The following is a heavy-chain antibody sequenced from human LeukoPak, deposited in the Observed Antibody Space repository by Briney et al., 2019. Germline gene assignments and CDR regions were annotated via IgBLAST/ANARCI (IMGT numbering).Heavy chain of an antibody. V-gene: IGHV4-39*01. CDR3: ARSGGSGFQLDS. Sequence: SETLSLTCTVSGGSISSSSYYWGWIRQPPGKGLEWIGSIYYSGSTYYNPSLKSRVTISVDTSKNQFSLKLSSVTAADTAVYHCARSGGSGFQLDSWGQGTLVTVSS. D-gene: IGHD1-26*01. CDR1: GGSISSSSYY. CDR2: IYYSGST. J-gene: IGHJ4*02.